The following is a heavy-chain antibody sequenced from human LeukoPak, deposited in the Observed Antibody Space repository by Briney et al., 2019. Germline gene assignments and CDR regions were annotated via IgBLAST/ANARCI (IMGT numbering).Heavy chain of an antibody. CDR3: ARDVAVEMATIRGYYYYYYMDV. J-gene: IGHJ6*03. CDR2: INPNSGGT. CDR1: GYTFTGYY. V-gene: IGHV1-2*02. D-gene: IGHD5-24*01. Sequence: ASVKVSCKASGYTFTGYYMHWVRQAPGQGLEWMGWINPNSGGTNYAQKFQGRVTMTRDTSISTAYMELSRLRSDDTAVYYCARDVAVEMATIRGYYYYYYMDVWGEGTTVTVSS.